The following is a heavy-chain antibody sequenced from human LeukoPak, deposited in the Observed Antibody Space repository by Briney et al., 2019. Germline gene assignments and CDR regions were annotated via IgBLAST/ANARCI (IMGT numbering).Heavy chain of an antibody. V-gene: IGHV4-4*07. CDR3: ARVGVNYYDSSGYPF. D-gene: IGHD3-22*01. J-gene: IGHJ4*02. CDR1: GGSISSYY. Sequence: SETLSLTCTVSGGSISSYYRSWIRQPAGKGLEWIGRIYTSGSTNYNPSLKSRVTMSVDTSKNQFSLKLSSVTAADTAVYYCARVGVNYYDSSGYPFWGQGTLVTVSS. CDR2: IYTSGST.